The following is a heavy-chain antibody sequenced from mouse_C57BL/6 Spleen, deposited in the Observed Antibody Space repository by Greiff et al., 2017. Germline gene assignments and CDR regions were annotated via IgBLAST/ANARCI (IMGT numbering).Heavy chain of an antibody. CDR1: GFTFSDYG. D-gene: IGHD1-1*01. CDR2: ISSGSSTI. J-gene: IGHJ1*03. Sequence: DVKLQESGGGLVKPGGSLKLSCAASGFTFSDYGMHWVRQAPEKGLEWVAYISSGSSTIYYADTVKGRFTISRDNAKNTLFLQMTSLRSEDTAMYYCARDYYGSSPSDVWGTGTTVTVSS. V-gene: IGHV5-17*01. CDR3: ARDYYGSSPSDV.